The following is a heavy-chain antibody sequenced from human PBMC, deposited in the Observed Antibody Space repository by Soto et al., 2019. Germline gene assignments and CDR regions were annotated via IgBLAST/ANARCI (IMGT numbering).Heavy chain of an antibody. Sequence: QVQLQESGPGLVKPSQTLSLTCTVSGGSISSGDYYWCLIRQPPGKGLEWIGYIYYRGSTYYNPSLKSRVTISVDTSKNQFSLKLSSVTAADTAVYYCAREGYYDSSGYLYFDYWGQGTLVTVSS. V-gene: IGHV4-30-4*01. CDR3: AREGYYDSSGYLYFDY. J-gene: IGHJ4*02. CDR2: IYYRGST. D-gene: IGHD3-22*01. CDR1: GGSISSGDYY.